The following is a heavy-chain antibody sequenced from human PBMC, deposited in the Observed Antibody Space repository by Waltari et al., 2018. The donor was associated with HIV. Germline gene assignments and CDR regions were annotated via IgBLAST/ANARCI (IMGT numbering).Heavy chain of an antibody. CDR2: MAPNIGSA. CDR3: ARGTYRDHYAFWSGLRASFDALHT. J-gene: IGHJ3*02. V-gene: IGHV1-8*01. Sequence: QVQLVQSGAEVKKPGASVTISCKASGYIFTNYDLNWVRQSSGQGREWLGWMAPNIGSAGYGRRFQGRVTITADESTSTAYMELNSLRSEDTAVYFCARGTYRDHYAFWSGLRASFDALHTWGQGTKVIVSP. D-gene: IGHD3-3*01. CDR1: GYIFTNYD.